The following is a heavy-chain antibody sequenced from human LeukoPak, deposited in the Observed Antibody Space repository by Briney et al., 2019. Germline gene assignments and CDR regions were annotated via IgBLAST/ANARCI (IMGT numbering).Heavy chain of an antibody. Sequence: ASVKLSCKASGYTFTGYYMHWVRQAPGQGLEWIGWINPNSGGTNYAQKFQGRVTMTRDTSISTAYMELSRLRSDDTAVYYCARNYDFWSGYYIGGFDYWGQGTLVTVSS. CDR1: GYTFTGYY. D-gene: IGHD3-3*01. CDR2: INPNSGGT. CDR3: ARNYDFWSGYYIGGFDY. V-gene: IGHV1-2*02. J-gene: IGHJ4*02.